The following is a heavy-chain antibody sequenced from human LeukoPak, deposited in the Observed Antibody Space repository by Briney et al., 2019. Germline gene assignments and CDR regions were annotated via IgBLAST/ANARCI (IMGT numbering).Heavy chain of an antibody. CDR2: IYHSGNT. J-gene: IGHJ4*02. CDR1: GYSISSDYY. CDR3: ARAGYSNGLDY. V-gene: IGHV4-38-2*02. D-gene: IGHD6-19*01. Sequence: SETLSLTCSVSGYSISSDYYWGWIPQPPGKGLELIGSIYHSGNTYYNPSLKSRVAILIDTSQNQYSLKLNSVTAADTAVYYCARAGYSNGLDYWGQGTLVTVSS.